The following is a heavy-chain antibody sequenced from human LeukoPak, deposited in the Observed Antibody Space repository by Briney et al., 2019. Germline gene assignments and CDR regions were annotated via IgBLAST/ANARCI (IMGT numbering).Heavy chain of an antibody. D-gene: IGHD3-3*01. V-gene: IGHV4-39*07. CDR1: GGSISSSSYY. Sequence: PSETLSLTCTVSGGSISSSSYYWGWIRQPPGKGLEWIGSIYYSGSTYYNPSLKSRVTISVDTSKNQFSLKLSSVTAADTAVYYCARNGVVSDDAFDIWGQGTMVTVSS. J-gene: IGHJ3*02. CDR3: ARNGVVSDDAFDI. CDR2: IYYSGST.